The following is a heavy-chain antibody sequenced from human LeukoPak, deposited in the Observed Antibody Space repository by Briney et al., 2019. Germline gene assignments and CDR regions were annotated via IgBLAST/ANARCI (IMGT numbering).Heavy chain of an antibody. J-gene: IGHJ4*02. CDR2: IYPGDSDT. CDR3: ARLHYYDSSGYARQVYYFDY. D-gene: IGHD3-22*01. Sequence: GESLKISCKGSGYSFTSYWIGWVRQMPGKGLEWMGIIYPGDSDTGHSPSFQGQVTISADKSISTAYLQWSSLKASDTAMYYCARLHYYDSSGYARQVYYFDYWGQGTLVTVSS. V-gene: IGHV5-51*01. CDR1: GYSFTSYW.